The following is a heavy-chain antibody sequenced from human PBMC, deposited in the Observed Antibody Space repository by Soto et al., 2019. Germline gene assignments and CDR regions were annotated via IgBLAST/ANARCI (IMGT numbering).Heavy chain of an antibody. J-gene: IGHJ3*01. CDR1: CDSVTNTF. V-gene: IGHV4-59*02. CDR3: ARDLRGTRAFDL. CDR2: IFRRGTA. Sequence: SETLSLTCSVSCDSVTNTFWRWIRQPPGKGLEWIGYIFRRGTAETADYNPSLKSRVTMSLDTSKNQVSLQLSSLTAAETAVYYCARDLRGTRAFDLWGQGALVTVS.